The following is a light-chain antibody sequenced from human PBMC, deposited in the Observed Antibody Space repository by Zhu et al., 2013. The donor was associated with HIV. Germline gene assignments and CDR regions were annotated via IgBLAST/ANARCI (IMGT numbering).Light chain of an antibody. CDR3: QAWDSSTAV. CDR2: QDT. CDR1: KLGHKY. Sequence: SYDLTQPPSVSVSPGQTASITCSGDKLGHKYACWYQQKPGQSPVLLIYQDTKRPSGIPDRFSGSNSGNTATLTISGTQAMDEADYYCQAWDSSTAVFGGGTKLTVL. J-gene: IGLJ2*01. V-gene: IGLV3-1*01.